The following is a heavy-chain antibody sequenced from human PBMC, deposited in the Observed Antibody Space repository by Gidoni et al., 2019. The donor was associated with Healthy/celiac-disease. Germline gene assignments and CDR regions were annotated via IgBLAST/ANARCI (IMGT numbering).Heavy chain of an antibody. D-gene: IGHD1-26*01. Sequence: QVQLVQSGAEVKKPGSSVKVSCKASVGTFSSYAISWVRQAPGKGLEWMGGSIPIFGTANYAQKFQGRVTITADESTSTAYMELSSLRSEDTAVYYCARGIARYSGSLWGWGQGTLVTVSS. CDR3: ARGIARYSGSLWG. CDR1: VGTFSSYA. J-gene: IGHJ4*02. V-gene: IGHV1-69*01. CDR2: SIPIFGTA.